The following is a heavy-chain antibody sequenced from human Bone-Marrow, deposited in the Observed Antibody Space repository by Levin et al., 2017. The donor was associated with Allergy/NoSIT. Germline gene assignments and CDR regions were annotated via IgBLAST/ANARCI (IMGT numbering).Heavy chain of an antibody. Sequence: GGSLRLSCAASGFTFSDYYMSWIRQAPGKGLEWVSYISSSGSTIYYADSVKGRFTISRDNAKNSLYLQMNSLRAEDTAVYYCARDIVGATRADYYYYGMDVWGQGTTVTVSS. CDR2: ISSSGSTI. D-gene: IGHD1-26*01. CDR1: GFTFSDYY. V-gene: IGHV3-11*01. CDR3: ARDIVGATRADYYYYGMDV. J-gene: IGHJ6*02.